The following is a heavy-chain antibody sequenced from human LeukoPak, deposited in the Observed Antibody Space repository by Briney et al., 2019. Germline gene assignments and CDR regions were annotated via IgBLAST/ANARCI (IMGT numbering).Heavy chain of an antibody. J-gene: IGHJ4*02. D-gene: IGHD5-12*01. CDR3: ARHSPTTIRFWAFDY. V-gene: IGHV4-34*01. CDR1: GGSFSGYY. Sequence: KPSETLSLTCAVYGGSFSGYYWSWIRQPPGKGLEWIGEINHSGSTDYNPSLKSRVTISVDTSKNQFSLKLSSVTAADTAVYYCARHSPTTIRFWAFDYWGQGTLVTVSS. CDR2: INHSGST.